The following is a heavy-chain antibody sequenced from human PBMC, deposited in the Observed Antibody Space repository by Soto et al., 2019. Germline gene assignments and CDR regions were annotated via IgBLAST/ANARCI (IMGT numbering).Heavy chain of an antibody. CDR2: ISAYNGNT. D-gene: IGHD3-16*01. J-gene: IGHJ4*02. Sequence: QVQLVQSGAEVKKPGASVKVSCKASGYTFSSYGFSWVRQAPGQGLEWMGWISAYNGNTNYAQKVQGRVTMTTDTTTSTASLELRSLRSDDAAVYYCARDLGGGGSIDYWGQGTLVTVSS. CDR1: GYTFSSYG. V-gene: IGHV1-18*01. CDR3: ARDLGGGGSIDY.